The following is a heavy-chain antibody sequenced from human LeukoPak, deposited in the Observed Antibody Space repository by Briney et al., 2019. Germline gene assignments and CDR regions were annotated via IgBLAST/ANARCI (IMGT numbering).Heavy chain of an antibody. V-gene: IGHV3-30*02. D-gene: IGHD4-17*01. CDR1: GSTFSTYG. CDR2: IRYGGTNK. CDR3: AKDRDYGDYPSAYYYYMDV. Sequence: GGSLRLSCAASGSTFSTYGIHWVRQAPGKGLEWVAFIRYGGTNKWYADSVKGRFTISRDNSKNMLYLQMNSLRAEDTAVYHCAKDRDYGDYPSAYYYYMDVWGKGTTVTVSS. J-gene: IGHJ6*03.